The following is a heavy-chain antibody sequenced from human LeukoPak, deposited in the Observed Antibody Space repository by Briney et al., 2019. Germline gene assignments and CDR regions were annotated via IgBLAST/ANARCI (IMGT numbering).Heavy chain of an antibody. CDR2: IYYSGST. V-gene: IGHV4-59*08. J-gene: IGHJ6*02. D-gene: IGHD6-13*01. CDR3: ARHRLSWQGYYYYGMDV. CDR1: GGSISSYY. Sequence: SETLSLTCTVSGGSISSYYWSWIRQPPGKGLEWIGYIYYSGSTNYNPSLKSRVTISVDTSKNQFSLKLSSVTAADTAVYYCARHRLSWQGYYYYGMDVWGQGTTDTVSS.